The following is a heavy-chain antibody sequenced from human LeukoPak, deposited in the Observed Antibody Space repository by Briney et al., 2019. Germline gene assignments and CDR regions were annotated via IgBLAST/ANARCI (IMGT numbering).Heavy chain of an antibody. J-gene: IGHJ4*02. CDR3: ARAGSGFDY. D-gene: IGHD2-15*01. CDR1: GGSFSGYY. V-gene: IGHV4-34*01. Sequence: PSETLSLTRAVYGGSFSGYYWSWIRQPPGKGLEWIGEINHSGSTNYNPSLKSRVTISVDTSKNQFSLKLSSVTAADTAVYYCARAGSGFDYWGQGTLVTVSS. CDR2: INHSGST.